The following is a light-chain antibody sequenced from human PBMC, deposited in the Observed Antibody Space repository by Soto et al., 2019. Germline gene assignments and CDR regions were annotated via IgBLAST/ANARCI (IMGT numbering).Light chain of an antibody. CDR1: QNIGKF. CDR3: QQSFSSPLT. V-gene: IGKV1-39*01. CDR2: ATS. Sequence: DIQMTQSPSSLSASVGDRVTITCRPSQNIGKFLNWYQQRTGKATTALIHATSTLQSGVASRFSGSGSDTDFTLTITSLRPDDFATYFCQQSFSSPLTFGGGTKVEL. J-gene: IGKJ4*01.